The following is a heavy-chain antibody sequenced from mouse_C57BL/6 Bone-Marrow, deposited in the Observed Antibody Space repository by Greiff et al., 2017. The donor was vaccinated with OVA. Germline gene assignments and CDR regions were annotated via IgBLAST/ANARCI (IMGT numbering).Heavy chain of an antibody. D-gene: IGHD4-1*01. J-gene: IGHJ3*01. V-gene: IGHV5-17*01. CDR2: ISSGSSTI. CDR3: ARRELEGFAY. CDR1: GFTFSDYG. Sequence: EVKLMESGGGLVKPGGSLKLSCAASGFTFSDYGMHWVRQAPEKGLEWVAYISSGSSTIYYADTVKGRFTISRDNAKNTLFLQMTSLRSEDTAMYYCARRELEGFAYWGQGTLVTVSA.